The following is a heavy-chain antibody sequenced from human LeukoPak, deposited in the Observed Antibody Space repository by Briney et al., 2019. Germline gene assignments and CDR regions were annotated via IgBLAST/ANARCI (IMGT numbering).Heavy chain of an antibody. D-gene: IGHD3-22*01. CDR1: GGSFSSGGYY. Sequence: SETLSLTCTVSGGSFSSGGYYWSWIRQPPGKGLEWIGYIYYSGTTYYNPSLQSRVTISVDTSENQLSLKLISVTAADTAVYSCACDSSGYTQVDYWGQGTLVTVSS. CDR3: ACDSSGYTQVDY. J-gene: IGHJ4*02. V-gene: IGHV4-31*03. CDR2: IYYSGTT.